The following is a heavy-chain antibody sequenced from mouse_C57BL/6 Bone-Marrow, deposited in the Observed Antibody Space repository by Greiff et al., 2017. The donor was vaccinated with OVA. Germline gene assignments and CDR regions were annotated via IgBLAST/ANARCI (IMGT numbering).Heavy chain of an antibody. CDR1: GFSLTSYG. CDR3: ARAEDLLLAY. Sequence: QVQLKQSGPGLVQPSQSLSITCTVSGFSLTSYGVHWVRQSPGKGLEWLGVIWSGGSTAYNAAFISRLGISKDNSKSQVFFKMNSLQADDTAIYYCARAEDLLLAYWGQGTLVTVAA. J-gene: IGHJ3*01. CDR2: IWSGGST. V-gene: IGHV2-2*01. D-gene: IGHD6-1*01.